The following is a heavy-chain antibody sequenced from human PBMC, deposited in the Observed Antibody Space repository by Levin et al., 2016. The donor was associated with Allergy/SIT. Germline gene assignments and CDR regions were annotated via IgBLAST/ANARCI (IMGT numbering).Heavy chain of an antibody. CDR2: ISGSGGST. Sequence: VRQAPGKGLEWVSAISGSGGSTYYADSVKGRFTISRDNSKNTLYLQMNSLRAEDTAVYYCATEVDIVVVVAATGDYYGMDVWGQGTTVTVSS. J-gene: IGHJ6*02. D-gene: IGHD2-15*01. CDR3: ATEVDIVVVVAATGDYYGMDV. V-gene: IGHV3-23*01.